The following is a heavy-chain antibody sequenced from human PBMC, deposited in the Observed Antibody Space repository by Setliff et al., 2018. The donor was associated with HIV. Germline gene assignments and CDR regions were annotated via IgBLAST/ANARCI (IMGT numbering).Heavy chain of an antibody. V-gene: IGHV3-30*02. CDR1: GFTFSVHG. J-gene: IGHJ3*02. CDR2: INYDESSE. CDR3: AKDGDYRNGDYDAFDI. D-gene: IGHD4-4*01. Sequence: GGSLRLSCAASGFTFSVHGMHWVRQAPGKGLEWVAFINYDESSEYYADSVKGRVSISRDNSKNTVDLHMNSLRTEDTAVYYCAKDGDYRNGDYDAFDIWGPGTMVTVSS.